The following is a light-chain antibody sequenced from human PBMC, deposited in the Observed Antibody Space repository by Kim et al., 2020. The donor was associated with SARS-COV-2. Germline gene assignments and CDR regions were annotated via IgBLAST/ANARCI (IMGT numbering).Light chain of an antibody. CDR2: KAS. CDR3: QQYDTYRT. J-gene: IGKJ1*01. Sequence: DIQMTQSPSTLSASVGDRVSITCRARQNIGTLLAWYQQKPGKAPKRLIYKASSLESGVPSRFSGSGSGTEVTLIINSLQPDDFAIYYCQQYDTYRTFGRRTKVDIK. V-gene: IGKV1-5*03. CDR1: QNIGTL.